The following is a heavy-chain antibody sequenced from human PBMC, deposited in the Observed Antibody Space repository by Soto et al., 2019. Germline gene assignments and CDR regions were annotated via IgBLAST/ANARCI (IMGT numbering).Heavy chain of an antibody. V-gene: IGHV4-4*07. CDR2: VYSSGGT. CDR1: GGSMSSYY. Sequence: SETLSLTCIVSGGSMSSYYWTWIRQPAGRGLEWIGRVYSSGGTHYNPSLKSRVTISLDTSKNQFSLRLLSVTDADTAVYYCARGQRVSDWFDPWGQGTSVTVSS. J-gene: IGHJ5*02. D-gene: IGHD2-2*01. CDR3: ARGQRVSDWFDP.